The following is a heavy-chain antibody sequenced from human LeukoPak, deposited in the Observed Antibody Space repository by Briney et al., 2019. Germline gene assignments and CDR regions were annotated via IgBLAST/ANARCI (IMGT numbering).Heavy chain of an antibody. CDR2: IKEDASEK. J-gene: IGHJ6*03. V-gene: IGHV3-7*01. CDR1: AFTFSSYW. CDR3: ARDPYSGSYGNYYYYFMDV. Sequence: GGSLRLSCAASAFTFSSYWMSWVRQAPGKGLEWVANIKEDASEKYYVDSVKGRFTISRDNAKNSLYLQMNSLRAEDTAVYYCARDPYSGSYGNYYYYFMDVWGKGTTVTISS. D-gene: IGHD1-26*01.